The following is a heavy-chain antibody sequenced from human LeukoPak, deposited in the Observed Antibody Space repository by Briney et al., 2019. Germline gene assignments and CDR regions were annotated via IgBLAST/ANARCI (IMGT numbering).Heavy chain of an antibody. Sequence: SQTLSLTCTVSGGSISTSGYYWSWIRQPPGRGLEWIGYIYHSGSPYYTPSLKSRVTMSVDKSKNQFSLKLNSVTAADTAVYYCAILLADFYMDVWGKGTTVSVSS. CDR3: AILLADFYMDV. J-gene: IGHJ6*03. V-gene: IGHV4-30-2*01. D-gene: IGHD3-3*01. CDR1: GGSISTSGYY. CDR2: IYHSGSP.